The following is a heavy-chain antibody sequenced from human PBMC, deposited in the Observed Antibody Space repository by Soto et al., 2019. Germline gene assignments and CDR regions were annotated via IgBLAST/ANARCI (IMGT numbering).Heavy chain of an antibody. V-gene: IGHV4-34*01. CDR1: CVSFTGSF. Sequence: SATLSLTCAAYCVSFTGSFWRWIRQAPGKGLEWIGEINPSGRTNYNPNPSLKSRVTISIDTSKNQFSLNLNSVTAADTAIYYCARLLSGKKDDEYWGQGTQVTVS. CDR2: INPSGRT. CDR3: ARLLSGKKDDEY. J-gene: IGHJ4*02. D-gene: IGHD3-3*02.